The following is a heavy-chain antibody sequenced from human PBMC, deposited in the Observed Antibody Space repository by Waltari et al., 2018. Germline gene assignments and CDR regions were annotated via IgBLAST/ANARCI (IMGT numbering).Heavy chain of an antibody. CDR3: AREVPRNGYIGLIYYYMDV. J-gene: IGHJ6*03. Sequence: QLQLQESGPGLVKPSETMSLTCTVSGGSASSCRYFLPWLTQPPGKGLDGIGSIYYRGSTYYNLSLKSRVTISVDRSTNQVSLKLTSVTAADTAVYFCAREVPRNGYIGLIYYYMDVWGKGTTVTVSS. CDR1: GGSASSCRYF. CDR2: IYYRGST. V-gene: IGHV4-39*01. D-gene: IGHD5-12*01.